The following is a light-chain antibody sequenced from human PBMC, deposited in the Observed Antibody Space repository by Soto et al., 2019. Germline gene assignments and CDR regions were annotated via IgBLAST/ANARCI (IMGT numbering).Light chain of an antibody. J-gene: IGKJ1*01. Sequence: EVVLTQSPGTLSLSPGERATLSCRASQSVSIDLAWYQQTPGQAPRLLIYDASTRATGIPARFSGSGSGTDFTLTISRMEPEDFAVYYCQQYGSSGTFGQGTKVDIK. CDR3: QQYGSSGT. CDR1: QSVSID. CDR2: DAS. V-gene: IGKV3-20*01.